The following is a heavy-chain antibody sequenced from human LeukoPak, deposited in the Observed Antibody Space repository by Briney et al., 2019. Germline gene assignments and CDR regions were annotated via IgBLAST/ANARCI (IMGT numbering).Heavy chain of an antibody. Sequence: GASVKVSCKVSGLTLIDLSMHWVRQAPGKGLEWLGGFDPAGGPFIYGQSFRGRVILTEDASTNTAFIEVTSMRPDDTAVYYCATGVICATTTCPGYRNYYFFMDVWGEGTAVAVSS. CDR1: GLTLIDLS. CDR3: ATGVICATTTCPGYRNYYFFMDV. D-gene: IGHD1-14*01. CDR2: FDPAGGPF. V-gene: IGHV1-24*01. J-gene: IGHJ6*03.